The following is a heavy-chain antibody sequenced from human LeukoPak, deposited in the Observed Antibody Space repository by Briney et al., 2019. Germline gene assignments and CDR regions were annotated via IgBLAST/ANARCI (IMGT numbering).Heavy chain of an antibody. V-gene: IGHV1-2*06. CDR2: INPNSGGT. J-gene: IGHJ6*02. CDR1: GYTFTGYY. D-gene: IGHD2-15*01. Sequence: EASVKVSCKASGYTFTGYYMHWVRQAPGQGLEWMGRINPNSGGTNYAQKFQGRVTMTRDTSISTAYMELSSLRSEDTAVYYCARGYCSGGSCYEAYYYYGMDVWGQGTTVTVSS. CDR3: ARGYCSGGSCYEAYYYYGMDV.